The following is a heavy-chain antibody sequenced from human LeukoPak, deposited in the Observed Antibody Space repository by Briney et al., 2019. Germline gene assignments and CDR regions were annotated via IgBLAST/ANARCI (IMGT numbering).Heavy chain of an antibody. CDR1: GDSISNINW. V-gene: IGHV4-4*02. D-gene: IGHD3-16*01. J-gene: IGHJ4*02. Sequence: SETLSLTCAVSGDSISNINWWWSWVRQPPGKGLEWIGEIHDGGSTTYHPSLKSRVTISVDKSKNQFSRTLTSVTAADTAVYFCARGAHYAWNSWGQGTLVTVSS. CDR3: ARGAHYAWNS. CDR2: IHDGGST.